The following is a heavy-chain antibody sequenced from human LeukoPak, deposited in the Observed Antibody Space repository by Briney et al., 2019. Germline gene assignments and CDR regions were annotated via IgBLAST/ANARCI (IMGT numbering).Heavy chain of an antibody. CDR1: GFTVSGDY. CDR2: IKSKTDGGTT. J-gene: IGHJ4*02. CDR3: STHHYGRTTVTAFTL. D-gene: IGHD4-17*01. V-gene: IGHV3-15*01. Sequence: GGSLRLSCAASGFTVSGDYLSWVRQAPGKGPEWVGRIKSKTDGGTTDYAAPVNGRFTISRDDSKNMLYLEMNTLKTNGTALYYCSTHHYGRTTVTAFTLWGQGTLVTVSS.